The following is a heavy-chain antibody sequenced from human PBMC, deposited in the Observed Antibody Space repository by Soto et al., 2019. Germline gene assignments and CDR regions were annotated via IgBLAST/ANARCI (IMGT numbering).Heavy chain of an antibody. J-gene: IGHJ4*02. V-gene: IGHV1-69*13. CDR3: ARDRWRDGYNFDY. CDR1: GGTFSSYA. D-gene: IGHD5-12*01. CDR2: IIPIFGTA. Sequence: SVKVSCKASGGTFSSYAISWVRQAPGQGLEWMGGIIPIFGTANYAQKFQGRVTITADESTGTAYMELSSLRSEDTAVYYCARDRWRDGYNFDYWGQGTLVTVSS.